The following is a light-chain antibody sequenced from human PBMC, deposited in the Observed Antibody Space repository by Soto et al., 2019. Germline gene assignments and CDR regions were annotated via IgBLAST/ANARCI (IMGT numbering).Light chain of an antibody. Sequence: SYELTQPLSVSVALGQTARITCGGNNIGSKNVHWYQQRPGQAPVLVIYRDSNRPSGIPERFSGSNLGNTATLTISRAQAGDEADYYCQVWDSSYVVFGGGTKLTVL. CDR3: QVWDSSYVV. CDR2: RDS. V-gene: IGLV3-9*01. CDR1: NIGSKN. J-gene: IGLJ2*01.